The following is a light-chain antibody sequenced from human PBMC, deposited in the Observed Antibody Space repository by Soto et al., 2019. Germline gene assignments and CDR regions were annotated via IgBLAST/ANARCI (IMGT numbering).Light chain of an antibody. CDR3: ETWDFNTRV. CDR2: LEGSGSY. CDR1: SGHSSYI. J-gene: IGLJ3*02. V-gene: IGLV4-60*02. Sequence: QPVLTQSSSASASLGPSVKLTCTLSSGHSSYIIAWHQQQPGKAPRYLMKLEGSGSYNKGSGVPDRFSGSSSGADRYLTISNLQFEDEADYYCETWDFNTRVFGGGTKLTVL.